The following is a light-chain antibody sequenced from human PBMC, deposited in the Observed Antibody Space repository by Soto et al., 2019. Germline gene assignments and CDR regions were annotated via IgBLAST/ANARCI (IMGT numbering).Light chain of an antibody. CDR3: QQRSYWPWT. CDR2: GAS. J-gene: IGKJ1*01. Sequence: EIVMTQSPATLSVSPGERATLSCRASQSVSSNLAWYQQKPGQAPRLLIYGASTRATGIPARFSGSGSGTEFTLTISSLQSEDFAVYYCQQRSYWPWTFGQGTKVEIK. V-gene: IGKV3-15*01. CDR1: QSVSSN.